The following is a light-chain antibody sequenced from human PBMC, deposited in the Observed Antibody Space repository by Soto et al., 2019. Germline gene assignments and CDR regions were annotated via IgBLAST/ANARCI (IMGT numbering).Light chain of an antibody. V-gene: IGKV3-15*01. J-gene: IGKJ1*01. CDR2: RAS. Sequence: EVVMTQSPATLSVSPWERATLSCRASQNIYSNIAWYQQRPGQAPRLLIYRASTRATGVPARFSGSGSGTEFTLTISSLQSEDFTVYSCLQYHNLWAFGQGTKVDIK. CDR1: QNIYSN. CDR3: LQYHNLWA.